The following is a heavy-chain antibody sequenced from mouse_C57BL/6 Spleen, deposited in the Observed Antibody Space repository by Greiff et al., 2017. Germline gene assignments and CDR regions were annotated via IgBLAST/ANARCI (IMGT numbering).Heavy chain of an antibody. D-gene: IGHD1-1*01. J-gene: IGHJ4*01. V-gene: IGHV1-5*01. CDR2: IYPGNSDT. Sequence: EVQLQQSGTVLARPGASVKMSCKTSGYTFTSYWMHWVKQRPGQGLEWIGAIYPGNSDTSYNQKFKGKAKLTAVTSASTAYMERSSLTNEDSAVYYCTREGVVATDYAMDYWGQGTSVTVSS. CDR3: TREGVVATDYAMDY. CDR1: GYTFTSYW.